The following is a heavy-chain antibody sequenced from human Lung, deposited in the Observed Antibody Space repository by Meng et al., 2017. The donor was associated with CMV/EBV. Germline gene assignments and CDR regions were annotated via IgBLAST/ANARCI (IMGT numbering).Heavy chain of an antibody. Sequence: SLKISCAASGFTFDDYVMHWVRQAPGKGLEWVSGISWNSGSIHYADSVKGRFTISRDNAKNSLYLQMDSLRAEDTALYYCAKGLKYFDFYYFENWGQGTXVTVSS. CDR2: ISWNSGSI. J-gene: IGHJ4*02. D-gene: IGHD3-9*01. CDR3: AKGLKYFDFYYFEN. CDR1: GFTFDDYV. V-gene: IGHV3-9*01.